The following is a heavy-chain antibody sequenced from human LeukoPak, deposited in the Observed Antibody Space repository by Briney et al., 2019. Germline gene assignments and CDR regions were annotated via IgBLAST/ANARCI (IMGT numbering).Heavy chain of an antibody. D-gene: IGHD3-22*01. Sequence: GGSLRLSCAASEFTFSSYAMSWVRQAPGKGLEWVSAISGSGGSTYYADSVKGRFTISRDNSKNTLYLQMNSLRAEDTAVYYCSGVYYYDDRAFDYWGQGTLVTVSS. CDR3: SGVYYYDDRAFDY. J-gene: IGHJ4*02. CDR2: ISGSGGST. CDR1: EFTFSSYA. V-gene: IGHV3-23*01.